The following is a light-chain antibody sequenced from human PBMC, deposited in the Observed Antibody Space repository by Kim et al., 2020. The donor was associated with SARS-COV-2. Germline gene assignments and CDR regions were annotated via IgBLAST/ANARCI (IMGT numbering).Light chain of an antibody. CDR2: QDI. V-gene: IGLV3-1*01. CDR1: KLGDKY. Sequence: SYELTQPPSVSVSPGQTASITCSGDKLGDKYVSWYQQKSGQSPVLVMYQDIKRPSGIPERFSGSNSGNTATLTISETQTMDEDEYYCQAWDSSTWVFGGG. J-gene: IGLJ3*02. CDR3: QAWDSSTWV.